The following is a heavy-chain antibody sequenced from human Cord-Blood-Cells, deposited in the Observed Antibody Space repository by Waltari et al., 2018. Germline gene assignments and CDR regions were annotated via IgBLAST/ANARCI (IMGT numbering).Heavy chain of an antibody. V-gene: IGHV1-2*04. J-gene: IGHJ3*02. Sequence: QVQLVQSGAEVKKPGASVKVSCKASGYTFTGYYMPGVRRALGQGLEWMGWINPNSGGTNYAQKFQGWVTMTRDTSISTAYMELSRLRSDDTAVYYCARGGRDFWSGYFAFDIWGQGTMVTVSS. CDR2: INPNSGGT. D-gene: IGHD3-3*01. CDR3: ARGGRDFWSGYFAFDI. CDR1: GYTFTGYY.